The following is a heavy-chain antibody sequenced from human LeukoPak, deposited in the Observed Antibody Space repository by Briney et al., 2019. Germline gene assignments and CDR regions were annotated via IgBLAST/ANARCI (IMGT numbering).Heavy chain of an antibody. Sequence: GASVKVSCKASGYTFTGYYMHWVRQAPGQGLEWMGWINPNSGGTNYAQKFQGRVTMTRGTSISTAYMELSRLRSDDTAVYYCARGGYCSSTSCYPPYYYGMDVWGQGTTVTVSS. J-gene: IGHJ6*02. D-gene: IGHD2-2*01. CDR3: ARGGYCSSTSCYPPYYYGMDV. CDR1: GYTFTGYY. CDR2: INPNSGGT. V-gene: IGHV1-2*02.